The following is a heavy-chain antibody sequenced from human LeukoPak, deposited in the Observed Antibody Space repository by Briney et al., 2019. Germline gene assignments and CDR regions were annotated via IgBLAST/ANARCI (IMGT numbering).Heavy chain of an antibody. CDR1: GGSISSYY. CDR3: AGGSTPGTSDY. J-gene: IGHJ4*02. Sequence: SETLSLTCTVSGGSISSYYWTWIRQPPGKGLEWIGSIYHSGSTYYNPSLKSRVTISVDTSKNQFSLKLSSVTAADTAVYYCAGGSTPGTSDYWGQGTLVTVSS. CDR2: IYHSGST. V-gene: IGHV4-59*01.